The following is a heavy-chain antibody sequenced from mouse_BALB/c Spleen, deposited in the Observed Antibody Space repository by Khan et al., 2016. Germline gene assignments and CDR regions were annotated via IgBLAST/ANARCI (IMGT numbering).Heavy chain of an antibody. CDR3: ARSGSLSYYTLDY. D-gene: IGHD3-1*01. V-gene: IGHV1-81*01. CDR1: GYTFTDYV. CDR2: IYPGSNNI. Sequence: QVQLQQPGPELVKPGASVNMSCKASGYTFTDYVIGWVKQRTGQGLEWIGEIYPGSNNIYYNEKFKDKATLTADKSSSTAYMQLSSLTSEDSAVYFYARSGSLSYYTLDYWGQGASVTVSS. J-gene: IGHJ4*01.